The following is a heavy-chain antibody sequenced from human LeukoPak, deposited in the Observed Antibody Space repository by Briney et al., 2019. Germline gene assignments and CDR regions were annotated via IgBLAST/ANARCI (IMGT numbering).Heavy chain of an antibody. V-gene: IGHV3-9*01. D-gene: IGHD4-17*01. CDR2: ISWNMGSI. CDR3: EKDANTVTTHNLDY. CDR1: GFTFDDYA. J-gene: IGHJ4*02. Sequence: GRSLRLSCAASGFTFDDYAMHCGRQAPGKGLEWGSGISWNMGSIGYADSVRGRLTISRDNAKNSMYLQMNSLRAEDTALYYCEKDANTVTTHNLDYWGQGTLVTVSS.